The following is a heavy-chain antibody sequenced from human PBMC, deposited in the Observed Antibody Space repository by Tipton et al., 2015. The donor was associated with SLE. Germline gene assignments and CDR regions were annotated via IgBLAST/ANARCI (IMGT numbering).Heavy chain of an antibody. D-gene: IGHD3-3*01. CDR2: FYYSGTT. Sequence: TLSLTCTVSGGSISSYYWSWIRQPPGKGLEWIGYFYYSGTTKYNPSLKSRLTISVDTSKNQFSLNLSSVTAADTAVYYCARSAYDDFWSGHSALDIWGQGTMVTVSS. CDR3: ARSAYDDFWSGHSALDI. CDR1: GGSISSYY. V-gene: IGHV4-59*08. J-gene: IGHJ3*02.